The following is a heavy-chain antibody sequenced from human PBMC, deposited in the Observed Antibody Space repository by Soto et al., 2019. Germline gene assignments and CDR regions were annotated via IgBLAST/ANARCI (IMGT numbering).Heavy chain of an antibody. J-gene: IGHJ4*02. Sequence: SETLSLTCTVSGGSISSGGYYWSWIRQHPGKGLEWIGYIYYSGSTYYNPSLKSRVTISVDTSKNQFSLKLSSVTAADTAVYYCARVLHDFWSGYYIFDYWGQGTLVTVSS. CDR3: ARVLHDFWSGYYIFDY. CDR1: GGSISSGGYY. D-gene: IGHD3-3*01. V-gene: IGHV4-31*03. CDR2: IYYSGST.